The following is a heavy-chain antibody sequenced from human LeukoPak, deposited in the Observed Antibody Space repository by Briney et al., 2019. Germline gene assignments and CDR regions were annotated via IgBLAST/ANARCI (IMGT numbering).Heavy chain of an antibody. CDR3: ARAPDYTLGGMDV. CDR1: GGSISSGDYY. J-gene: IGHJ6*02. D-gene: IGHD4-11*01. Sequence: SQTLSLTCTVSGGSISSGDYYWSWIRQPPGKGLEWIGYIYYSGSTYYNPSLKSRVTISVDTSKNQFSLKLSSVTAADTAVYYCARAPDYTLGGMDVWGQGTTVTVSS. V-gene: IGHV4-30-4*01. CDR2: IYYSGST.